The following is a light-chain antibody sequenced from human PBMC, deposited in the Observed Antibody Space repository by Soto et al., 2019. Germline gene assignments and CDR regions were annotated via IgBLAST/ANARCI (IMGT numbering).Light chain of an antibody. J-gene: IGKJ1*01. Sequence: DIPMTQSPSTLSASVGDRVTITCRASQSISSWLAWYQQKPGKAPKLLIYKASSLESGVPSRFSGSGSGTEFTLNISSLQPDDFSPYYCQQYNSLWTFGQGTKVEI. CDR3: QQYNSLWT. V-gene: IGKV1-5*03. CDR2: KAS. CDR1: QSISSW.